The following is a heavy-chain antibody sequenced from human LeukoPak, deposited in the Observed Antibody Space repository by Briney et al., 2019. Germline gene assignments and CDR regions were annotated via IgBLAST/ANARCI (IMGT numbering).Heavy chain of an antibody. V-gene: IGHV1-2*02. D-gene: IGHD6-13*01. Sequence: GASVKVSCKTSGYTFTVHFMYWVRQAPGQGLEWMGWINPNTGGTNYAQKFQGRVTMTRDTSSSTAYMELTRLTSDDTAVYYCARGGVPGQQLDYWRPGTLVTVSS. CDR2: INPNTGGT. J-gene: IGHJ4*02. CDR3: ARGGVPGQQLDY. CDR1: GYTFTVHF.